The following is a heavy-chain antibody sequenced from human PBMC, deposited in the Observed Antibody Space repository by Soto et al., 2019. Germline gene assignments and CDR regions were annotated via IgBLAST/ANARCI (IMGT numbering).Heavy chain of an antibody. CDR1: GYNFISYG. Sequence: VWWKAAGYNFISYGMRWVRQTPGQGLEWMGIINPSGGSTSYAQKFQGRVTMTRDTSTSTVYMELSSLRSEDTAVYYCARQPAAGDDAFDIWGQGTMVTV. V-gene: IGHV1-46*03. D-gene: IGHD6-13*01. CDR2: INPSGGST. CDR3: ARQPAAGDDAFDI. J-gene: IGHJ3*02.